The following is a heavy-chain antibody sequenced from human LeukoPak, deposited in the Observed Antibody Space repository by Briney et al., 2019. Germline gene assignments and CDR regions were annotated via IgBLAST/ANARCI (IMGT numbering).Heavy chain of an antibody. J-gene: IGHJ4*02. CDR3: ASSRYCSSTSCY. Sequence: RGSLRLSCAASGFTFSDYYMSWIRQAPGKGLEWVSYISSSGSTIYYADSVKGRFTISRDNAKNSLYLQMNSLRAEDTAVYYCASSRYCSSTSCYWGQGTLVTVSS. V-gene: IGHV3-11*01. CDR1: GFTFSDYY. CDR2: ISSSGSTI. D-gene: IGHD2-2*01.